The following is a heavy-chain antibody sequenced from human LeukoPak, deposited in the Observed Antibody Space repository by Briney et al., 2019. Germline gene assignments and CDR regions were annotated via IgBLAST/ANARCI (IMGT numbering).Heavy chain of an antibody. CDR2: IYPGDSDT. V-gene: IGHV5-51*01. CDR3: AKSRGSGSYYYYFYYAMDV. CDR1: GYSFTSYW. Sequence: GESLKISCKGSGYSFTSYWIGWVRQMPGKGLEWMGIIYPGDSDTRNSPSFQGQVTISADKSISTAYLQWSSLKASDTAMYYCAKSRGSGSYYYYFYYAMDVWGQGTTVTVSS. D-gene: IGHD3-10*01. J-gene: IGHJ6*02.